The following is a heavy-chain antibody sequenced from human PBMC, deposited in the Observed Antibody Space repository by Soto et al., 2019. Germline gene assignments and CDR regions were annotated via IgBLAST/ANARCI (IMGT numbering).Heavy chain of an antibody. V-gene: IGHV4-30-4*01. J-gene: IGHJ5*02. CDR2: IYYSGST. D-gene: IGHD2-2*01. CDR1: GGSISSGDYY. Sequence: SETLSLTCTVSGGSISSGDYYWSWIRQPPGKGLEWIGYIYYSGSTYYNPSPKSRVTISVDTSKNQFSLKLSSVTAADTAVYYCARTSGYCISTSCLNWFDPWGQGTLVTVSS. CDR3: ARTSGYCISTSCLNWFDP.